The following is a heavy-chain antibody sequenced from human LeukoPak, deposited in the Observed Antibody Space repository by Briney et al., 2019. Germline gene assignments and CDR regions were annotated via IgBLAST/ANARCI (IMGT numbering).Heavy chain of an antibody. CDR1: GGTFSSYA. CDR2: IVPVFGTA. Sequence: SVKVSCKATGGTFSSYAISWVRQAPGQGLEWMGGIVPVFGTANYAQKFQGRVTITTDESTSTAYMELSSLRSEDTAVYYCARDRSLWFGELLPQDAFDIWGQGTMVTVSS. J-gene: IGHJ3*02. V-gene: IGHV1-69*05. D-gene: IGHD3-10*01. CDR3: ARDRSLWFGELLPQDAFDI.